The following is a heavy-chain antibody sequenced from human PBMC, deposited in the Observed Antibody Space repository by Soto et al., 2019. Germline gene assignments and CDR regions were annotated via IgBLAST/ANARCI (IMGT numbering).Heavy chain of an antibody. CDR1: GYTFTSYG. Sequence: ASVKVSCKASGYTFTSYGISWVRQAPGQGLEWMGWISAYNGNTNYAQKLQGRVTMTTDTSTSTAYMELRSLRSDDTAMYYCARDSPVATPMDAFDIWGQGTMVTVSS. J-gene: IGHJ3*02. CDR2: ISAYNGNT. V-gene: IGHV1-18*01. CDR3: ARDSPVATPMDAFDI. D-gene: IGHD6-19*01.